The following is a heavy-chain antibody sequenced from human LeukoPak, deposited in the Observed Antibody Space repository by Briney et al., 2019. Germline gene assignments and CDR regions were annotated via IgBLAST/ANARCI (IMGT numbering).Heavy chain of an antibody. Sequence: GASVKVSCKASGYTFSNFGISWVRQAPGQGLEWMGWISGNNDNPNYGQKFQGRFTVTSDSSTRTAYMELKRLRSEDTAVYYCARDPFGYAAYWGQGTLVTVSS. V-gene: IGHV1-18*01. CDR2: ISGNNDNP. CDR1: GYTFSNFG. J-gene: IGHJ4*02. D-gene: IGHD3-16*01. CDR3: ARDPFGYAAY.